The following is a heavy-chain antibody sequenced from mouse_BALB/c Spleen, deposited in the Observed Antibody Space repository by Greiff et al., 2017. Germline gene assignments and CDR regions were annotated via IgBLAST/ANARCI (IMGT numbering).Heavy chain of an antibody. Sequence: VKVVESGPGLVQPSQSLSITCTVSGFSLTSYGVHWVRQSPGKGLEWLGVIWSGGSTDYNAAFISRLSISKDNSKSQVFFKMNSLQANDTAIYYCARNKGYFDVWGAGTTVTVSS. V-gene: IGHV2-2*02. CDR3: ARNKGYFDV. J-gene: IGHJ1*01. CDR1: GFSLTSYG. CDR2: IWSGGST.